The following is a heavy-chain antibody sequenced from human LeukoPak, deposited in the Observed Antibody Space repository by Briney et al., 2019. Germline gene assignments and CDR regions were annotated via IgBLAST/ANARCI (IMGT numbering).Heavy chain of an antibody. CDR1: GYTFTSYG. J-gene: IGHJ4*02. CDR3: ARDESGYSSGWYPGY. D-gene: IGHD6-19*01. V-gene: IGHV1-18*01. Sequence: ASVKVSCKASGYTFTSYGISWVRQAPGQGLEWMGWISAYNGNTNYAQKLQGRVTMTTDTSTSTAYMELRSLRSDDTAVYYCARDESGYSSGWYPGYWGQGTLATVSS. CDR2: ISAYNGNT.